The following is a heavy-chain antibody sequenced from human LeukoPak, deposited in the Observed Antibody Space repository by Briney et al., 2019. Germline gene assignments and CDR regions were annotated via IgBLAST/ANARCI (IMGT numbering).Heavy chain of an antibody. J-gene: IGHJ4*02. CDR1: GGSISSYY. CDR2: IYYSGST. D-gene: IGHD2-21*02. CDR3: ARYVVVTAYFDY. V-gene: IGHV4-59*01. Sequence: SETLSLTCSVSGGSISSYYWSWIRQPPGKGLEWIGYIYYSGSTNYNPSLKSRVTISVDTSKNQFSLKLSSVTAADTAVYYCARYVVVTAYFDYWGQGTLVTVSS.